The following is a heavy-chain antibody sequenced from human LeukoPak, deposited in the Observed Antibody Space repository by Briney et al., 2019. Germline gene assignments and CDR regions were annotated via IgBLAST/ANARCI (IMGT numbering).Heavy chain of an antibody. CDR3: ARSLAAAGIN. CDR1: GGSISSGGHY. CDR2: SHHSAGT. D-gene: IGHD6-13*01. V-gene: IGHV4-39*01. J-gene: IGHJ4*02. Sequence: PSETLSLTCTVSGGSISSGGHYGGWIRQSPGKGLEWIGTSHHSAGTSYNPSLKSRVTISLDTSKNQFSLKLGSVTASDTAVNFCARSLAAAGINWGQGTLVTVSS.